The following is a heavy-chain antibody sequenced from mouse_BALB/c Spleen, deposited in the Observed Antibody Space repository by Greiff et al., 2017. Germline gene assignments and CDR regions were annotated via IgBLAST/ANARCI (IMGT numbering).Heavy chain of an antibody. J-gene: IGHJ3*01. V-gene: IGHV5-4*02. CDR3: ARGKMITTWFAY. CDR1: GFTFSDYH. D-gene: IGHD2-4*01. Sequence: EVHLVESGGGLVKPGGSLKLSCAASGFTFSDYHMYWVRQTPEKRLEWVATISDGGSYTYYPDSVKGRFTISRDNAKNNLYLQMSSLKSEDTAMYYCARGKMITTWFAYWGQGTLVTVSA. CDR2: ISDGGSYT.